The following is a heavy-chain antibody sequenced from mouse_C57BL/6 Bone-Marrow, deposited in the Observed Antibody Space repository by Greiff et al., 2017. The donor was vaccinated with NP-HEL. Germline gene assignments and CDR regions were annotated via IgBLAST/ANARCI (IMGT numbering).Heavy chain of an antibody. CDR1: GFTFSSYA. J-gene: IGHJ4*01. Sequence: DVHLVESGGGLVKPGGSLKLSCAASGFTFSSYAMSWVRQTPEKRLEWVATISDGGSYTYYPDNVKGRFTISRDNAKNTLYLQMSHLKSEDTAMYYCAREGELGYYYAMDYWGQGTSVTVSS. D-gene: IGHD4-1*01. CDR3: AREGELGYYYAMDY. CDR2: ISDGGSYT. V-gene: IGHV5-4*01.